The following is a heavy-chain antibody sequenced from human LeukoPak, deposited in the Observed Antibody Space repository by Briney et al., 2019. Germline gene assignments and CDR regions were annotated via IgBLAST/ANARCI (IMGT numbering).Heavy chain of an antibody. Sequence: GPSLRLSSAVAGFTSGTSWMSSVRQAPGKGLEWVANINQDGSAQYYVDSVKGRFTISRDNAKSSLYLQMNSLRAEDTAVYYCARSARWGQGTLVTVSS. V-gene: IGHV3-7*01. CDR3: ARSAR. J-gene: IGHJ4*02. CDR1: GFTSGTSW. CDR2: INQDGSAQ.